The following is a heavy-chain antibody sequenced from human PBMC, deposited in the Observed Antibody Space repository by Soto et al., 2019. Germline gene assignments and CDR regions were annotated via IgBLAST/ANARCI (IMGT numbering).Heavy chain of an antibody. V-gene: IGHV3-15*01. Sequence: GGSLRLSCAASGFTFNAAWMSWVRQAPGKGLERVGRIKSKTDGGTTDFAAPVKGRFTISRDDSKNTVYLQTNSLKIEDTAVYYCTTGLAAAGTNYWGQGTLVTVSS. CDR1: GFTFNAAW. CDR2: IKSKTDGGTT. J-gene: IGHJ4*02. D-gene: IGHD6-13*01. CDR3: TTGLAAAGTNY.